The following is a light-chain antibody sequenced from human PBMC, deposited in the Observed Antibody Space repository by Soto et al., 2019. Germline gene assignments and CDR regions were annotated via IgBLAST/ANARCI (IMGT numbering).Light chain of an antibody. CDR1: SRDIGTSNL. J-gene: IGLJ1*01. CDR2: EVT. Sequence: QSVLTQPASVSGSPGQSITISCTGTSRDIGTSNLVSWYQQYPGKAPKLIIFEVTRRPSGISNRFSGSKSDNTASLTISGLQPEDEDDYYCYTYTGTSTSLFVFGTGTKVTVL. CDR3: YTYTGTSTSLFV. V-gene: IGLV2-23*02.